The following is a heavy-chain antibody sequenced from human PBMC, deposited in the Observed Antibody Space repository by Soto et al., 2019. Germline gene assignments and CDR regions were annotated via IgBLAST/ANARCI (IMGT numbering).Heavy chain of an antibody. Sequence: QLQLQESGSGLVKPSQTLSLTCAVSGGSISSGGYSWSWIRQPPGKGLEWIGYIYHSGSTYYNPSLQSRVTISVDRSTNHFSLTLSSVTAAATALYYCARDQGFWSAYPPRWYYYGLAVWGQGTTVTVSS. J-gene: IGHJ6*02. CDR2: IYHSGST. V-gene: IGHV4-30-2*01. CDR1: GGSISSGGYS. D-gene: IGHD3-3*01. CDR3: ARDQGFWSAYPPRWYYYGLAV.